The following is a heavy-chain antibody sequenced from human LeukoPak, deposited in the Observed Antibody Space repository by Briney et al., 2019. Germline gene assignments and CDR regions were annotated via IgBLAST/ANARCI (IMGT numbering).Heavy chain of an antibody. D-gene: IGHD3-10*01. V-gene: IGHV3-66*01. J-gene: IGHJ6*03. CDR2: IYSGGST. CDR1: GFTVSSNY. CDR3: ARDSYHYGSGSYWYYYYYYMDV. Sequence: GGSLRLSCAASGFTVSSNYMSWVRQAPGKGLEWVSVIYSGGSTYYADSVKGRFTISRDNSKNTLYLQMNSLRAEDTAVYYCARDSYHYGSGSYWYYYYYYMDVWGKGTTVTISS.